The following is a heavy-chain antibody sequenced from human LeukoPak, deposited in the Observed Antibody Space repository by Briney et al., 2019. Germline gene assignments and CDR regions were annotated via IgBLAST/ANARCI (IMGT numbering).Heavy chain of an antibody. V-gene: IGHV1-69*13. CDR2: IIPIFGTA. D-gene: IGHD6-6*01. J-gene: IGHJ5*02. CDR3: AGPYSSSSGWFDP. Sequence: ASVKVSCKASGGTFSSYAISWVRQAPGQGLEWMGGIIPIFGTANYAQKFQGRVTITADESTSTAYMELSSLRSEDTAVYYCAGPYSSSSGWFDPWGQGTLVTVSS. CDR1: GGTFSSYA.